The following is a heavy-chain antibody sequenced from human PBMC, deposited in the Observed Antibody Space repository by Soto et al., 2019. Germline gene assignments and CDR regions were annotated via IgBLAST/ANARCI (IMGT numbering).Heavy chain of an antibody. CDR2: INPDGSEK. J-gene: IGHJ4*02. V-gene: IGHV3-7*01. Sequence: VSLRLSCAASGFTFSSFWMDWVRQAPGKGLEWVANINPDGSEKHYVDSVKGRFTISRDNAKNSLYLQMSSLTAEDSALYYCSRSLDYWGKGTRVTVS. CDR3: SRSLDY. CDR1: GFTFSSFW.